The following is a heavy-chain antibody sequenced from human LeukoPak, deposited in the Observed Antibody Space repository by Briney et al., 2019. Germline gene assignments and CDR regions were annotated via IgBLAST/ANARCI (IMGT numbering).Heavy chain of an antibody. CDR1: GFAFSSYV. D-gene: IGHD6-19*01. J-gene: IGHJ4*02. V-gene: IGHV3-23*01. CDR2: ISGSGGST. CDR3: TTGRLD. Sequence: GGSLRLSCAASGFAFSSYVMSWVRQAPGRGLEWVSGISGSGGSTYYADSVKDRFTISRDNSKNTLYLQMDSLKTDDTAVYYCTTGRLDWGQGTLVTVSS.